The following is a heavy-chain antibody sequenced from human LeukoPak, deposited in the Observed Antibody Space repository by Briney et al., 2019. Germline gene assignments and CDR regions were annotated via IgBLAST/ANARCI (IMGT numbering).Heavy chain of an antibody. CDR1: GGSISSSSYY. J-gene: IGHJ3*02. V-gene: IGHV4-39*07. CDR3: ATPPEYSTGWYIPTLAFDI. CDR2: IYYSGTT. D-gene: IGHD6-19*01. Sequence: TSETLSLTCTVSGGSISSSSYYWGWIRQPPGKGLEWIGSIYYSGTTYYNPSLKSRVTISVDTSKNQFSLNLSSVTAADTAVYYGATPPEYSTGWYIPTLAFDIWGQGTLVTVSS.